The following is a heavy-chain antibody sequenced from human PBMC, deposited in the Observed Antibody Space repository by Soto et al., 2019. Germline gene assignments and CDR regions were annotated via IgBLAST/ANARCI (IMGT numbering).Heavy chain of an antibody. D-gene: IGHD3-16*01. Sequence: GASVKVSCKASGYTFTSYAMHWVRQAPGQRLEWMGWINAGNGNTKYSQKFQGRVTITRDTSASTAYMELSSLRSEDTAVYYCEVGYALFNLYVLTVGAQGPRFTVSS. V-gene: IGHV1-3*01. J-gene: IGHJ6*02. CDR3: EVGYALFNLYVLTV. CDR2: INAGNGNT. CDR1: GYTFTSYA.